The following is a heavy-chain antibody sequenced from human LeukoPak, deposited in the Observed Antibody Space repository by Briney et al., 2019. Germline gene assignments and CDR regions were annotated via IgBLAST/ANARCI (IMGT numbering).Heavy chain of an antibody. V-gene: IGHV1-69*04. CDR2: IIPILGIA. Sequence: GASVKVSCKASGGTFSSYAISWVRQAPGQGLEWVGRIIPILGIANYAQKFQGRVTITADKSTSTAYMELSSLRSEDTAVYYCARAASVGATGGVDYWGQGTLVTVSS. CDR1: GGTFSSYA. J-gene: IGHJ4*02. CDR3: ARAASVGATGGVDY. D-gene: IGHD1-26*01.